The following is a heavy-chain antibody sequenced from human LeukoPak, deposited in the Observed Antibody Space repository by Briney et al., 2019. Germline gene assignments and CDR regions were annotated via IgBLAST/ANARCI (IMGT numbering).Heavy chain of an antibody. D-gene: IGHD1-26*01. V-gene: IGHV3-23*01. J-gene: IGHJ4*02. Sequence: GGSLRLSCAASGFTFSSYAMSWVRQAPGKGLEWVSAISGSGGSTYYADSVKGRFTISRDNSKNSVYLQMNSLRAEDTAVYYCASRRSGTYYLGYWGQGTLVTVSS. CDR1: GFTFSSYA. CDR2: ISGSGGST. CDR3: ASRRSGTYYLGY.